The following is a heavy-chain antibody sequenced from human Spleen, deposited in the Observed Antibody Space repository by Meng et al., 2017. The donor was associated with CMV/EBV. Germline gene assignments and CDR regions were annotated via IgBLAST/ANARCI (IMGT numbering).Heavy chain of an antibody. J-gene: IGHJ6*02. CDR2: IYSGGST. CDR3: ARDETRGMDV. CDR1: GFTVSSNY. Sequence: GVLKISCAASGFTVSSNYMSWVRQAPGKGLEWVSVIYSGGSTYYADSVKGRFTIPRDNSKNTLYLQMNSLRAEDTAVYYCARDETRGMDVWGQGTTVTVSS. V-gene: IGHV3-66*02.